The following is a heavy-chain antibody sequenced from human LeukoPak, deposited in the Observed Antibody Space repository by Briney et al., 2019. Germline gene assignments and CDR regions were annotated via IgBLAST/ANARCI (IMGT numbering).Heavy chain of an antibody. J-gene: IGHJ5*02. V-gene: IGHV5-51*01. CDR3: ARTVRYYDSSGYLSNWFDP. Sequence: GESLKISCKGSGYSFTSYWIGWVRQMPGKGLEWMGIIYPGDSDTRYSPSFQGQVTISADKSISTAYLQWSSLKASDTAMYYCARTVRYYDSSGYLSNWFDPWGQGTLVTVSS. CDR2: IYPGDSDT. CDR1: GYSFTSYW. D-gene: IGHD3-22*01.